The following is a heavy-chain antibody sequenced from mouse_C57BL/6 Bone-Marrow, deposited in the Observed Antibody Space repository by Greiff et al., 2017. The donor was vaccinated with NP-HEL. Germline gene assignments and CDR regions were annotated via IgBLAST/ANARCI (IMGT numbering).Heavy chain of an antibody. Sequence: EVQLQQSGGGLVQPGGSMKLSCAASGFTFSDAWMDWVRQSPEKGLEWVAEIRNKANNHATYYAESVKGRFTISRDDSKSSVYLQMNSLRAEDTGIYYCTRPYSNFFDYWGQGTTLTVSS. V-gene: IGHV6-6*01. CDR3: TRPYSNFFDY. D-gene: IGHD2-5*01. CDR2: IRNKANNHAT. CDR1: GFTFSDAW. J-gene: IGHJ2*01.